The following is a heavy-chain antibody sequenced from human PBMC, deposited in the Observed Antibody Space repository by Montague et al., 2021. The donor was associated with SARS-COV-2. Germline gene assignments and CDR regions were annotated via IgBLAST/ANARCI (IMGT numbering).Heavy chain of an antibody. J-gene: IGHJ4*02. CDR3: AREISGPDYFDY. CDR2: IYYSGST. D-gene: IGHD3-10*01. CDR1: GGSISSNY. Sequence: SETLSLTCTVSGGSISSNYWNWIRQPPGRGLEWIGYIYYSGSTNYNPSLESRVTISADTSKNHFSHKLRSVTAADTAVYYCAREISGPDYFDYWGQGTLVTVSS. V-gene: IGHV4-59*01.